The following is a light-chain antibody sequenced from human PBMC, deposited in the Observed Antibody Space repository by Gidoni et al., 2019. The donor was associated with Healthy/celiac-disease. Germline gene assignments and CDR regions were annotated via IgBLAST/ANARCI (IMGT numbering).Light chain of an antibody. J-gene: IGKJ1*01. Sequence: EIVLTQSPGTLSLSPGERATPSCRASQSVSSSYLAWYQQKPGQAPRLLIYGASSRATGIPDRFSGSGSGTDFTLTISRLEPEDFAVYYWQQYGSSPGTFGQGTKVEIK. V-gene: IGKV3-20*01. CDR1: QSVSSSY. CDR3: QQYGSSPGT. CDR2: GAS.